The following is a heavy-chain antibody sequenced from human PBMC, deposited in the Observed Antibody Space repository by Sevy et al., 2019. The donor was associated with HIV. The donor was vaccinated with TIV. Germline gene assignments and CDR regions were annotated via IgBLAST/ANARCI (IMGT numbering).Heavy chain of an antibody. CDR3: TTDHRRDGIVVVPFEY. Sequence: GGSLRLSCAASGFTFSNAWMSWVRQSPGKGLEWVGRIRSKAGGGTTDYATIVKGKFTMSRDDSRDILYLQLNSLETEDTAVYYCTTDHRRDGIVVVPFEYWGQGTLVTVSS. V-gene: IGHV3-15*01. J-gene: IGHJ4*02. D-gene: IGHD2-15*01. CDR2: IRSKAGGGTT. CDR1: GFTFSNAW.